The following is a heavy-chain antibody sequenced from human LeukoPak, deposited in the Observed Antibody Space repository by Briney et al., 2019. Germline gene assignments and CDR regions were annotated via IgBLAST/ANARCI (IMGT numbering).Heavy chain of an antibody. Sequence: SPSETLSLTCAVYGASFSGHYWTWIRQPPGKGLEWIGEINHSGSTTYTPSLNGRVTISVDPAKHQFSLRLSSVPAADTAVYYCARPRYGSGSLDSWGQGTLVTVSS. CDR1: GASFSGHY. CDR3: ARPRYGSGSLDS. V-gene: IGHV4-34*01. D-gene: IGHD3-10*01. CDR2: INHSGST. J-gene: IGHJ4*02.